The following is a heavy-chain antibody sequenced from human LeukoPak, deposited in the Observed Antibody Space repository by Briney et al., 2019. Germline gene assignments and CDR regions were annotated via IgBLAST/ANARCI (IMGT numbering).Heavy chain of an antibody. CDR3: ARRSRTGYFFDY. CDR1: GFTFNIYA. CDR2: ILSNGGTT. Sequence: GGSLRLSCEASGFTFNIYAMFWVRQAPGKGLEYVSGILSNGGTTYYEDSVKGRFTISRDNSKNTVYLQLGSLRVEDMGVYYCARRSRTGYFFDYWGQGALVTVSS. V-gene: IGHV3-64*02. D-gene: IGHD2/OR15-2a*01. J-gene: IGHJ4*02.